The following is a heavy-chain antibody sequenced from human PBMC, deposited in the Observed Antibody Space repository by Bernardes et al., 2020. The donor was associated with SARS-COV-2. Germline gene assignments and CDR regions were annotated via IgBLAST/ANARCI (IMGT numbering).Heavy chain of an antibody. D-gene: IGHD3-3*01. Sequence: GGSLRLSCAVSGFTFSIYCMHWVRQAPGKGLEWVAFISYDGSNKYYADSVKGRFTISRDNSKNTLYLQMNSLRAEDTAVYYCAKVLRFLEWLFYGMDVWGQGTTVTVSS. V-gene: IGHV3-30*18. J-gene: IGHJ6*02. CDR1: GFTFSIYC. CDR2: ISYDGSNK. CDR3: AKVLRFLEWLFYGMDV.